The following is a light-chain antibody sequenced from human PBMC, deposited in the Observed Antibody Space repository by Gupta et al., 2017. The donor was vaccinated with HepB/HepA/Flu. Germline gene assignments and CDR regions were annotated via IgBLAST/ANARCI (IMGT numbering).Light chain of an antibody. CDR3: QQYGSSPK. CDR1: QSVSSSY. J-gene: IGKJ1*01. Sequence: EIVLTQSPGTLSLSPGERATLSCRASQSVSSSYLAWYQQKPGQAPRLLIYGASSRATGIPDRFSGSGSGXDFTLTXSRLETEDFAVYYCQQYGSSPKFGXGTKVEIK. CDR2: GAS. V-gene: IGKV3-20*01.